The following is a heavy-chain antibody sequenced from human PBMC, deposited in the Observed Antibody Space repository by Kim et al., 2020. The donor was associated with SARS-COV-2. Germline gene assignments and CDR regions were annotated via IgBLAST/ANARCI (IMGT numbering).Heavy chain of an antibody. Sequence: YAQGFTGRFAFSWDTSVSTAYLQISSLKAEDTAVYYCARDDHCSSTRCYDVWGQGTLVTVSS. J-gene: IGHJ4*02. D-gene: IGHD2-2*01. CDR3: ARDDHCSSTRCYDV. V-gene: IGHV7-4-1*02.